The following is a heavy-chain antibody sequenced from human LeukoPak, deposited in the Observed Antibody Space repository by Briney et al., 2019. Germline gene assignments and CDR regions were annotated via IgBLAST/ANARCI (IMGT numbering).Heavy chain of an antibody. D-gene: IGHD1-1*01. J-gene: IGHJ4*02. CDR3: ARSLDPDGPIY. Sequence: SETLSLTCTVSGGSISSGGYYWSWIRQHPGKGLEWIGNLYNSGTTYYNPSLKSRVTISVDTSKNQFSLKLSSVTAADTAVYYCARSLDPDGPIYWGQGTLVTVSS. V-gene: IGHV4-31*03. CDR2: LYNSGTT. CDR1: GGSISSGGYY.